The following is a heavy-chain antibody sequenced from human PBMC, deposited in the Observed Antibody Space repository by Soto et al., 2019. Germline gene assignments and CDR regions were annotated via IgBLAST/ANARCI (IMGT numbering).Heavy chain of an antibody. J-gene: IGHJ6*03. CDR2: IYYSGST. V-gene: IGHV4-59*01. CDR1: GGSISRYY. CDR3: ARGIAAAGTFIVADYYYYYYMDV. Sequence: SETLSLTCTVSGGSISRYYWSWIRQPPGKGLEWIGYIYYSGSTNYNPSLKSRVTISVDTSKNQFSLKLSSVTAADTAVYYCARGIAAAGTFIVADYYYYYYMDVWGKGTTVTVSS. D-gene: IGHD6-13*01.